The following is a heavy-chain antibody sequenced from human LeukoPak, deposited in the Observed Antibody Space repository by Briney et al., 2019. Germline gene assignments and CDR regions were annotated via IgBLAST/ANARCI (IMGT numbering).Heavy chain of an antibody. V-gene: IGHV4-34*01. D-gene: IGHD1-20*01. CDR2: INHSGST. CDR3: ARIPNNLNDVTFYYLDV. CDR1: GGSFSGYY. Sequence: SETLSLTCAVYGGSFSGYYWSWIRQPPGKGLEWIGEINHSGSTNYNPALKSRVTISVDTSKNQFSLKLSSVTAADTAVYYCARIPNNLNDVTFYYLDVWGKGTTVTVSS. J-gene: IGHJ6*03.